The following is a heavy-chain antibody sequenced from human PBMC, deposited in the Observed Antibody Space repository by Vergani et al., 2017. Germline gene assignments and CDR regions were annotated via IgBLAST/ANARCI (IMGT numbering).Heavy chain of an antibody. J-gene: IGHJ5*02. Sequence: QVQLVESGGGLVKPGGSLRLSCAASGFTFSDYYMSWIRQAPGKGLEWVSYISSSSSYTNYADSVKGRFTISRDNAKNSLYLQMNSLRAEDTAVYYCARDVDSDYDSSGYYPRWFDPWGQGTLVTVSS. D-gene: IGHD3-22*01. CDR1: GFTFSDYY. CDR3: ARDVDSDYDSSGYYPRWFDP. CDR2: ISSSSSYT. V-gene: IGHV3-11*05.